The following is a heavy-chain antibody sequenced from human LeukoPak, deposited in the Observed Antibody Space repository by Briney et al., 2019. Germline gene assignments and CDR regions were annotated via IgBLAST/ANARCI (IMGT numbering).Heavy chain of an antibody. CDR3: ARVDLAAAFDY. D-gene: IGHD6-13*01. CDR2: ISNSSSYI. Sequence: GGSLRLSCAASGFTFSSYSMNWVRQAPGKGLEWVSSISNSSSYIYYADSAKGRFTISRDNAKNSLYLQMNSLRAEDTAVYYCARVDLAAAFDYWGQGTLVTVSS. J-gene: IGHJ4*02. V-gene: IGHV3-21*01. CDR1: GFTFSSYS.